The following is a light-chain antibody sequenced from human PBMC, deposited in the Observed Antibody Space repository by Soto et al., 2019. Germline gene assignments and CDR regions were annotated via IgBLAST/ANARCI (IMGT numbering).Light chain of an antibody. CDR2: TAS. CDR3: QQYSSSRT. CDR1: QNIMNY. Sequence: DIQMTHSPASLSASVGDRVTITFRARQNIMNYLNWYQQRPGEAPKLLIYTASNLQSGVPSRFSGSGSETDFTLTITRLEPEDFAVYYCQQYSSSRTFGQGTKVDI. J-gene: IGKJ1*01. V-gene: IGKV1-39*01.